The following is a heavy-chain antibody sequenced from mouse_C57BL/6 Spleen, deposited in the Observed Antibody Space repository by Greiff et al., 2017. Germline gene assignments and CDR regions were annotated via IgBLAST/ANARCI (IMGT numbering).Heavy chain of an antibody. J-gene: IGHJ2*01. CDR3: TRWDSSGPFDY. CDR1: GYTFTDYE. V-gene: IGHV1-15*01. Sequence: VQLQQSGAELVRPGASVTLSCKASGYTFTDYEMHWVKQTPVHGLEWIGAIDPETGGTAYNQKFKGKAILTADKSSSTAYMELRSLTSEDSAVYYCTRWDSSGPFDYWGQGTTLTVSS. D-gene: IGHD3-2*02. CDR2: IDPETGGT.